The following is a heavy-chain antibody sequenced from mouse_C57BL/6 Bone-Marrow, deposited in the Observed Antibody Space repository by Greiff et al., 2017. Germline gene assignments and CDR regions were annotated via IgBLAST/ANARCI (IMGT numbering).Heavy chain of an antibody. CDR1: GYTFSSYW. CDR2: ILPGSGST. V-gene: IGHV1-9*01. CDR3: ARQAIYYGSGGFAY. Sequence: QVQLQQSGAELMKPGASVKISCKATGYTFSSYWIEWVKQRPGHGLEWIGEILPGSGSTNYNEKFKGKATFTADTSSNTAYMQLSSLTSEDSAVYYCARQAIYYGSGGFAYWGQGTRVTVSA. J-gene: IGHJ3*01. D-gene: IGHD2-2*01.